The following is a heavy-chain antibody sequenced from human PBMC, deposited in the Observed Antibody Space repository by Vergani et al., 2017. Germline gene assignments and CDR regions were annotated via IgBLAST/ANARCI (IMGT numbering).Heavy chain of an antibody. CDR2: ISSTGSSI. V-gene: IGHV3-48*03. CDR1: XFPFSXXX. Sequence: EVHLVASAGAFFPPSLSLSLPXXXXXFPFSXXXIHWVRPAPGKALDWVSYISSTGSSIYYADSVKGRFTISRDNAKNSLYLQMNSLRAEDTAVYYCARDFWGFDIWGQGTMVTISS. CDR3: ARDFWGFDI. D-gene: IGHD3-16*01. J-gene: IGHJ3*02.